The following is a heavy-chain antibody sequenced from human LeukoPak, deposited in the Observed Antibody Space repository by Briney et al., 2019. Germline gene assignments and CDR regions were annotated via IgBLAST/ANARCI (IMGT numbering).Heavy chain of an antibody. CDR1: GFTFYDYA. Sequence: GGSLRLPCAASGFTFYDYAMHWVRQAPGKGLEWVSGISWNSGSIDYAVSVKGRFTISRDNAKNSLSLQMNSLRPEDTAFYYCAKGTGRYWTFFDYWGQGTLVTVSS. D-gene: IGHD1-26*01. CDR3: AKGTGRYWTFFDY. J-gene: IGHJ4*02. V-gene: IGHV3-9*01. CDR2: ISWNSGSI.